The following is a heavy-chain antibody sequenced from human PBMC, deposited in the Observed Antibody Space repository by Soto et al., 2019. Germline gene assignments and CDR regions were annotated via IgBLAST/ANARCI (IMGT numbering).Heavy chain of an antibody. V-gene: IGHV3-66*01. D-gene: IGHD5-12*01. Sequence: PGGSLRLSCAASGFTVSGTYMSWVRQAPGQGLEWVSVIFSDGGTSYADSVKGRFTISTDNSKNTLDLQMDSLRAEDTAVYYCAREMANWGQGTLVTVSS. CDR3: AREMAN. CDR1: GFTVSGTY. CDR2: IFSDGGT. J-gene: IGHJ4*02.